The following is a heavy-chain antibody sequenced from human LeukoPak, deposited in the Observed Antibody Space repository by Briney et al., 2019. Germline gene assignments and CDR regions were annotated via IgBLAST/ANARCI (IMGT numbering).Heavy chain of an antibody. Sequence: PSETLSLTCSVSGGSISSYYWSWIRQPAGKGLEWIGRIYTSGYINYNPSLKSRVSISVDKSKNQFSLKVTSVTAADTAVHYCANAASYSVDYWGQGTLVTVSS. J-gene: IGHJ4*02. V-gene: IGHV4-4*07. CDR2: IYTSGYI. CDR1: GGSISSYY. CDR3: ANAASYSVDY. D-gene: IGHD1-26*01.